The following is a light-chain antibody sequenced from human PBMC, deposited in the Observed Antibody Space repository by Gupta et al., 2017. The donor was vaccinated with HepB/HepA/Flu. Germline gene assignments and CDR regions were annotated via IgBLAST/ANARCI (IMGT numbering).Light chain of an antibody. CDR1: QSLLHSNGYNY. CDR2: LGS. J-gene: IGKJ5*01. V-gene: IGKV2-28*01. Sequence: DIVMTQSPRSLPVTPGEPASISCRSSQSLLHSNGYNYLDWYLQKPGQSPQLLIYLGSNRASGVPDKFSGRGSGTDFTLKISRVEAEDVGVYYCMQALQTPVTFGQGTRLEIK. CDR3: MQALQTPVT.